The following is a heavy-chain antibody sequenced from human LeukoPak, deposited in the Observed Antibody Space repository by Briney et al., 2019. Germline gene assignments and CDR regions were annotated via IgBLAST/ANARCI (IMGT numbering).Heavy chain of an antibody. Sequence: GASVKVSCKASGYTFTGYYMHWVRQAPGQGLEWMGWINPNSGGTNYAQKFQGRVTMTRDTSISTAYMELSRLRSDDTAVYYCARDETGDDILTGYYMVGGIDYWGQGTLVTVSS. J-gene: IGHJ4*02. D-gene: IGHD3-9*01. CDR1: GYTFTGYY. CDR3: ARDETGDDILTGYYMVGGIDY. CDR2: INPNSGGT. V-gene: IGHV1-2*02.